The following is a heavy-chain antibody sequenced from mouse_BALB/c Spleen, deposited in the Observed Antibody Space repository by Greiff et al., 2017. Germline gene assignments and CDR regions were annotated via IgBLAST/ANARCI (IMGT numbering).Heavy chain of an antibody. CDR1: GYSITSGYY. CDR2: ISYDGSN. CDR3: ARSGNYYYAMDY. D-gene: IGHD2-1*01. Sequence: EVQLQQSGPGLVKPSQSLSLTCSVTGYSITSGYYWNWIRQFPGNKLEWMGYISYDGSNNYNPSLKNRISITRDTSKNQFFLKLNSVTTEDTATYYCARSGNYYYAMDYWGQGTSVTVSS. J-gene: IGHJ4*01. V-gene: IGHV3-6*02.